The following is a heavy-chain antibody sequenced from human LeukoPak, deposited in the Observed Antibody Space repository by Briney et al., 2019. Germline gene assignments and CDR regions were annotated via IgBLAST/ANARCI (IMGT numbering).Heavy chain of an antibody. V-gene: IGHV4-30-2*01. Sequence: PSQTLSLTCAVSGGPISSGGYSWSWIRQPPGKGLEWIGYTYHSGSTYYNPSPKSRVTISVDRSKNQFSLKLSSVTAADTAVYYCARAHASLGFIDYWGQGTLVTVSS. J-gene: IGHJ4*02. CDR2: TYHSGST. CDR3: ARAHASLGFIDY. CDR1: GGPISSGGYS. D-gene: IGHD2-2*01.